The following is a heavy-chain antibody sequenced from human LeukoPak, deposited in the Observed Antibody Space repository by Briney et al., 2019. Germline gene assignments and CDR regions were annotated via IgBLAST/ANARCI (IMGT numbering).Heavy chain of an antibody. J-gene: IGHJ4*02. CDR3: ARDLQRAYYYGSDPFDY. CDR1: GLTFSGYW. CDR2: IKQDGSEK. D-gene: IGHD3-10*01. V-gene: IGHV3-7*05. Sequence: GGSLRLSCAASGLTFSGYWMSWVRQAPGKGLEWVANIKQDGSEKYYVDSVKGRFTISRDNAKNSLFLQMSSLRAEDTAVYYCARDLQRAYYYGSDPFDYWGQGTLVTVSS.